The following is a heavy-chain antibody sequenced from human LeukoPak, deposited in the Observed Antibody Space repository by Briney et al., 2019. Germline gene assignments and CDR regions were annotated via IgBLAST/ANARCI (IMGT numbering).Heavy chain of an antibody. CDR3: ATDQGHDAFDI. CDR1: GYTFTDYY. V-gene: IGHV1-69-2*01. CDR2: VDPEDGET. Sequence: WATVKLSCKASGYTFTDYYMHWVQQAPGKGLEWMGRVDPEDGETIYAEKFQGRVTITADTSTDTAYMELGSLRSEDTAVYYCATDQGHDAFDIWGQGTMVTVSS. J-gene: IGHJ3*02.